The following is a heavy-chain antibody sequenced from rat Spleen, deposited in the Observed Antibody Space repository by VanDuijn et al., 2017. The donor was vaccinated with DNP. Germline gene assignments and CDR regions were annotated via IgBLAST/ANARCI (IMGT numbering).Heavy chain of an antibody. CDR1: GFTFSDYY. Sequence: EVQLVESGGGLVQPGRSLKLSCAASGFTFSDYYMAWVRQAPTKGLEWVATISYDGSSTYYRDSVKGRFTISRDNAKRILFLEMDSLRSEDTATYYCATGWVFDYWGQGVMVTVSS. V-gene: IGHV5-20*01. CDR3: ATGWVFDY. J-gene: IGHJ2*01. D-gene: IGHD1-7*01. CDR2: ISYDGSST.